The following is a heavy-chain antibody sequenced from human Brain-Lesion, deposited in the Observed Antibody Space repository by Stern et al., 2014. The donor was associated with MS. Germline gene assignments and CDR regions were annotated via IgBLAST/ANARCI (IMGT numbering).Heavy chain of an antibody. CDR1: GDSITSGGYY. J-gene: IGHJ5*02. V-gene: IGHV4-31*03. D-gene: IGHD5-18*01. CDR3: ARDWSGTSIHLAPAYGGHIRFDP. CDR2: IYYSGAT. Sequence: VQLVQSGPGLVKPSQTLSLTCTVSGDSITSGGYYWSWIRQHPGRGLEWIGYIYYSGATFYNPYLKSRVTISLDTSQNQFSLRLSSVTAADTAIYYCARDWSGTSIHLAPAYGGHIRFDPWGQGILVTVSS.